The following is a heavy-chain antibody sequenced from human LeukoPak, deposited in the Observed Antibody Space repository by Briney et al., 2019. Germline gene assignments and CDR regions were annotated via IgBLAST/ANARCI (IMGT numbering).Heavy chain of an antibody. CDR1: GYTFTGYY. CDR2: INPNSGGT. D-gene: IGHD4-17*01. Sequence: ASVKVSCKDSGYTFTGYYMHWVRQAPGQGLEWMGWINPNSGGTNYAQKFQGWVTMTRDTSISTAYMELSRLRSDDTAVYYCARSRPLRYYYGMDVWGQGTTVTVSS. J-gene: IGHJ6*02. V-gene: IGHV1-2*04. CDR3: ARSRPLRYYYGMDV.